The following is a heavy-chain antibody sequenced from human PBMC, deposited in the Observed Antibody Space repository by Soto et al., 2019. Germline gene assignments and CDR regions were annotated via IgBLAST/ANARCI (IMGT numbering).Heavy chain of an antibody. J-gene: IGHJ1*01. CDR1: GRIFSSFP. Sequence: QVQVVQSGAEVKKPGSSVKISCKASGRIFSSFPTSWVRQVPGQGLEWMGGVISASGSVTYAPKFQGRVTMTAVTSAGIGYMELTSLTSEDTAIYYCARVGSRDAYHYVIDQWCPGTMVTVSS. CDR3: ARVGSRDAYHYVIDQ. CDR2: VISASGSV. V-gene: IGHV1-69*06. D-gene: IGHD3-10*02.